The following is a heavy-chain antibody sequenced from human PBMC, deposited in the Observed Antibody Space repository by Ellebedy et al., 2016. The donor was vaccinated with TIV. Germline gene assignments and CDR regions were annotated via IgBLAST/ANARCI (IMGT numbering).Heavy chain of an antibody. CDR3: ARTDPWQPIDD. CDR2: VYYSGSP. J-gene: IGHJ4*02. V-gene: IGHV4-39*01. CDR1: GGSVSSTRYY. D-gene: IGHD2-21*02. Sequence: MPSETLSLTCSVSGGSVSSTRYYWAWIRQPPGKGLEYIWSVYYSGSPYYNPSFKIRVTLSADTSKNQFSLNLRTVTAADTAVYYCARTDPWQPIDDWGQGILVSVSS.